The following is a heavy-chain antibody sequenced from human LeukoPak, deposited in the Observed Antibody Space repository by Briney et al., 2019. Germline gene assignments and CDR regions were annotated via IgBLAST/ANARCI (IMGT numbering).Heavy chain of an antibody. CDR3: ARGAEQWLMKWFDP. D-gene: IGHD1/OR15-1a*01. J-gene: IGHJ5*02. CDR1: GYSISSGYY. V-gene: IGHV4-38-2*02. Sequence: PSETLSLTCTVSGYSISSGYYWGWIRQPPGKGLEWIGRIYTSGSTNYNPSLKSRVTMSVDTSKNQFSLKLSSVTAADTAVYYCARGAEQWLMKWFDPWGQGTLVTVSS. CDR2: IYTSGST.